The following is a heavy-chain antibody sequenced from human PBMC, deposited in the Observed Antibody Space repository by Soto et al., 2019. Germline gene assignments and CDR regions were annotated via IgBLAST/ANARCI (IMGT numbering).Heavy chain of an antibody. J-gene: IGHJ4*02. V-gene: IGHV4-31*03. D-gene: IGHD3-10*01. Sequence: SETLSLTCTVCGGSISNSNYYWTWIRQRPGKGLEWIGCIFYTGSTYYNPSLESRVTISVDTSKNQFSLKLSSVTAADTAVYYFAKWGASGRFGASQSGNDYLGQRILLT. CDR3: AKWGASGRFGASQSGNDY. CDR1: GGSISNSNYY. CDR2: IFYTGST.